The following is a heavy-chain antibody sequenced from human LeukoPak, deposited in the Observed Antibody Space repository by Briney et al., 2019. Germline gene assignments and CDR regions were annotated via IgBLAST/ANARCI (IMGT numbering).Heavy chain of an antibody. J-gene: IGHJ4*02. CDR1: DYTFTSYY. V-gene: IGHV1-18*04. CDR3: ARELVGSLDY. CDR2: ISGYNAKT. D-gene: IGHD3-10*01. Sequence: ASVKVSCKTSDYTFTSYYVSWVRQAPGQGLEWMGWISGYNAKTKYVQKFQGRITMTIDTSTTTAYMELRSLRSDDTAVYYCARELVGSLDYWGQGTLVTVSS.